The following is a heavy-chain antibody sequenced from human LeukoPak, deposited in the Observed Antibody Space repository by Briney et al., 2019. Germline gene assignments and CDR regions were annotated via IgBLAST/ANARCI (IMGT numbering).Heavy chain of an antibody. CDR1: GGTVSSGSYY. J-gene: IGHJ5*02. Sequence: SENLSLTCSVSGGTVSSGSYYWSWIRQPPGKGLEWIGNIYYSGSTNYNPSLKTRVTISVDTSKNQFSLKLSSVTAADTAVYYCARDPGIAAAGTFWFDPWGQGTLVTVSS. D-gene: IGHD6-13*01. CDR2: IYYSGST. CDR3: ARDPGIAAAGTFWFDP. V-gene: IGHV4-61*01.